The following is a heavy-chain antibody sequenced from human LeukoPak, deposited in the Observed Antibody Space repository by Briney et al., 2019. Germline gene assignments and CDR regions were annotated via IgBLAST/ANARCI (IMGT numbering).Heavy chain of an antibody. Sequence: GGSLRLSCAASGFTFSSYAMHWVRQAPGKGLEYVSAINRNGGRTYYANSVKGRFTISRDNSKNTLYLQMCSLRAEDMAVYYCARDAEVSHYYYYNMDVGGKGPRSPSPQ. CDR2: INRNGGRT. V-gene: IGHV3-64*01. D-gene: IGHD4-23*01. J-gene: IGHJ6*01. CDR1: GFTFSSYA. CDR3: ARDAEVSHYYYYNMDV.